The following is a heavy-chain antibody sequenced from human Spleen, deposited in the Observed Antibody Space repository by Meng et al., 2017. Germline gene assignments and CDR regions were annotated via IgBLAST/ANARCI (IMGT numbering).Heavy chain of an antibody. CDR1: LHTFRDYY. Sequence: LVQSAGEGTRPEASLQVSCKPTLHTFRDYYRQWVRRAVGQGLEWMGRINPKSGDTHYGQKFQGRVTMTGDTPISTAYMELSGLRSDDTAMYYCARDEDISAAGKLFGDYWGQGTLVTVSS. D-gene: IGHD6-13*01. J-gene: IGHJ4*02. V-gene: IGHV1-2*06. CDR2: INPKSGDT. CDR3: ARDEDISAAGKLFGDY.